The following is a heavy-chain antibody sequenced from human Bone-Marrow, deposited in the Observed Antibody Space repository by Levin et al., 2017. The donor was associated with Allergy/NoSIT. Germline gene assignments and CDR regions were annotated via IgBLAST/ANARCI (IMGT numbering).Heavy chain of an antibody. CDR3: ARGPPLFDP. CDR1: GFTLSSYD. CDR2: ISIDSRTM. V-gene: IGHV3-48*04. Sequence: TGGSLRLSCAASGFTLSSYDMNRVRQAPGKGLEWVSYISIDSRTMYYADSVKGRFTISRDNTKNLLYLQMSSLRAEDTAVYYCARGPPLFDPWGQGTLVTVSS. J-gene: IGHJ5*02.